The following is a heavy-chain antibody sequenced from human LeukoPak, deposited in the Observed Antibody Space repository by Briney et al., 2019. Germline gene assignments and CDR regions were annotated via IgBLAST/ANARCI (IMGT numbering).Heavy chain of an antibody. CDR3: AKGKGYCSSTSCP. CDR1: GFTFSNYG. Sequence: GGSLRLSCVASGFTFSNYGMHWVRQAQGKGLEWVAVISHGGSKTYYADPVKGRFTISRDNSKNTLYLEMNSLRAEDTAVYYCAKGKGYCSSTSCPWGQGTMVTVSS. J-gene: IGHJ3*01. V-gene: IGHV3-30*18. D-gene: IGHD2-2*01. CDR2: ISHGGSKT.